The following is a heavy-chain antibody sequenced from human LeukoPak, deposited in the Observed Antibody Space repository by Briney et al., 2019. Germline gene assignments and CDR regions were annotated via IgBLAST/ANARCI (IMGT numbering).Heavy chain of an antibody. Sequence: GGSLRLSCAASGFTLSIYGMHWVRQAPGKGREWVAFIRYDGSTKYFADSVKGRFTISRDNSKNTLYLEMNSLTAEHTAVYHCAKALRSGWSYYYYYIGVWGKGTTVTVPS. V-gene: IGHV3-30*02. CDR3: AKALRSGWSYYYYYIGV. CDR2: IRYDGSTK. D-gene: IGHD6-19*01. J-gene: IGHJ6*03. CDR1: GFTLSIYG.